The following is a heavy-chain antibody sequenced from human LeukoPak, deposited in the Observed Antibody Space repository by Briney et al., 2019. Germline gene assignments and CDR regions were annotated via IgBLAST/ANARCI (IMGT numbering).Heavy chain of an antibody. Sequence: SETLSLTCTVSGVSMSAFQWSWVRQSPEKGLEWIGCVNAKGETNYNPSLNSRVITSVDTSKSQFSLRLTSVTAADTAVYYCATSNDAKIAPFDHWGQGALVTVSS. CDR1: GVSMSAFQ. CDR3: ATSNDAKIAPFDH. D-gene: IGHD2-8*01. J-gene: IGHJ4*02. CDR2: VNAKGET. V-gene: IGHV4-4*09.